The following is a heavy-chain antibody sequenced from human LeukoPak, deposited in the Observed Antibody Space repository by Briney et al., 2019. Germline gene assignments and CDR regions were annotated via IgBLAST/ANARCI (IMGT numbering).Heavy chain of an antibody. D-gene: IGHD3-22*01. CDR2: INHSGST. J-gene: IGHJ2*01. CDR1: GGSFSNYY. Sequence: SETLSLTCAVYGGSFSNYYWSWIRQPPGKGLEWIGEINHSGSTNYNPSLKSRVTISVDTPKNQFSLKLSSVTAADTAVYYCALAQHYYDSSGYYLDHWYFDLWGRGTLVTVSS. CDR3: ALAQHYYDSSGYYLDHWYFDL. V-gene: IGHV4-34*01.